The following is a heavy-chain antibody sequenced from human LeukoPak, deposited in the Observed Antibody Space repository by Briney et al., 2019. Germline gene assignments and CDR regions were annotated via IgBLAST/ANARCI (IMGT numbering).Heavy chain of an antibody. CDR1: GFTFSSYS. CDR3: ARELRPGRHDYSLGLDY. Sequence: GSLRLSCAASGFTFSSYSMNWIRQPPGKGLEWIGEINHSGSTNYNPSLKSRVTISVDTSKNQFSLKLSSVTAADTAVYYCARELRPGRHDYSLGLDYWGQGTLVTVSS. V-gene: IGHV4-34*01. CDR2: INHSGST. J-gene: IGHJ4*02. D-gene: IGHD4-11*01.